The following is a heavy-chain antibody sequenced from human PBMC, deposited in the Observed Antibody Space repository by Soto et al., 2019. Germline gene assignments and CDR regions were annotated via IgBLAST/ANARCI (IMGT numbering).Heavy chain of an antibody. D-gene: IGHD3-10*01. CDR3: ARGLILWFGELSRRGGYYYYMDV. Sequence: QVQLQQWGAGLLKPSETLSLTCAVYGGSFSGYQWTWIRQTPGKGLEWIGEINDSGNINYNPSLKSRETILVDTAKKQISLKLSSVTAADTAVYYCARGLILWFGELSRRGGYYYYMDVWGKGTAVTVSS. V-gene: IGHV4-34*01. J-gene: IGHJ6*03. CDR2: INDSGNI. CDR1: GGSFSGYQ.